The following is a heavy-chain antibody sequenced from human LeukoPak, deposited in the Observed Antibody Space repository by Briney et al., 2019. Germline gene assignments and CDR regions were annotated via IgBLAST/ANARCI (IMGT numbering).Heavy chain of an antibody. CDR1: GGSFSGYY. V-gene: IGHV4-34*01. Sequence: SETLSLTCAVYGGSFSGYYWSWIRQPPGKGLEWIGEINHSGSTNYNPSPKSRVTISVDTSKNQFSLKLSSVTAADTAVYYCARERRVLRFLEWLPYPYYFDYWGQGTLVTVSS. CDR2: INHSGST. J-gene: IGHJ4*02. D-gene: IGHD3-3*01. CDR3: ARERRVLRFLEWLPYPYYFDY.